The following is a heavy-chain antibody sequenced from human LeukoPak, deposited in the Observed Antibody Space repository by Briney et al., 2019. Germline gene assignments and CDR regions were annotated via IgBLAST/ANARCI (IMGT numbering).Heavy chain of an antibody. CDR3: ARSSSRYNWNFDY. Sequence: ASETLSLTCDVSGYSLSSGYYWGWIRQPPGKGLEWIGSIYQSGNSYQKSSLKSRLTLSVDTSKNNFSLKVMSVTAADTAVYYCARSSSRYNWNFDYWGQGILVTVAS. V-gene: IGHV4-38-2*01. J-gene: IGHJ4*02. CDR1: GYSLSSGYY. CDR2: IYQSGNS. D-gene: IGHD1-20*01.